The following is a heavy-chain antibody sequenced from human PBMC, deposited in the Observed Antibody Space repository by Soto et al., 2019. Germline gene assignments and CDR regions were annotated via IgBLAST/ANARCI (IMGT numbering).Heavy chain of an antibody. Sequence: QVQLVQSGAEVKKPGSSVKVSCKASGGTFSSYAISWVRQAPGQGLEWMGGIIPIFGTANYAQKFQGRVTLTADESTSTAYMELSSLRSEDTAVYYCAAPRRRLLWFGELDYWGQGTLVTVSS. V-gene: IGHV1-69*01. J-gene: IGHJ4*02. CDR3: AAPRRRLLWFGELDY. CDR1: GGTFSSYA. D-gene: IGHD3-10*01. CDR2: IIPIFGTA.